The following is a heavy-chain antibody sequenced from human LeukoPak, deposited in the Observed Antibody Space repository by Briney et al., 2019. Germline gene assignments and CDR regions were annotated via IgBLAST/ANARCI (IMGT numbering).Heavy chain of an antibody. D-gene: IGHD6-13*01. Sequence: SETLSLTCTVSGGSISSYYWSWIRQPPGKGLEWIGYIYYSGSTNYNPSLKSRVTISVDTSKNQFSLKLSSVTAADTAVYYCARSWTIAAATAWDTFDIWGQGTMVTVSS. V-gene: IGHV4-59*01. J-gene: IGHJ3*02. CDR1: GGSISSYY. CDR2: IYYSGST. CDR3: ARSWTIAAATAWDTFDI.